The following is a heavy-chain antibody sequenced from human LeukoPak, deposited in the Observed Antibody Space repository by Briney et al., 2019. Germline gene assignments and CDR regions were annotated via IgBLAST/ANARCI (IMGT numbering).Heavy chain of an antibody. CDR3: TTEYYGDYHY. D-gene: IGHD4-17*01. Sequence: GGSLRLSCATSGFTFSTAWMSWVRQAPGTGLEWVGRIKSESAGGTTEYAASVKGRFTVSREDSKNTVYLQMDSLITEDTAMYYCTTEYYGDYHYWGQGTLVTVSS. CDR2: IKSESAGGTT. CDR1: GFTFSTAW. J-gene: IGHJ4*02. V-gene: IGHV3-15*05.